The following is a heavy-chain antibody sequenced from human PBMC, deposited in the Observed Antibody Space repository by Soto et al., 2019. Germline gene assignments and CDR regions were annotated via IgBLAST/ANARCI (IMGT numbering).Heavy chain of an antibody. V-gene: IGHV4-59*11. CDR3: ARVLVNARYETSGYDTFDV. Sequence: SETLSPTCTVSGGSINGHFWSWVRQPPGKGLEWIGYIHSSGATKQRSSLKSRLDISIDTSENQFSLKLTSVTAADTAVYYCARVLVNARYETSGYDTFDVWGRGTMVTVSS. CDR2: IHSSGAT. D-gene: IGHD3-22*01. J-gene: IGHJ3*01. CDR1: GGSINGHF.